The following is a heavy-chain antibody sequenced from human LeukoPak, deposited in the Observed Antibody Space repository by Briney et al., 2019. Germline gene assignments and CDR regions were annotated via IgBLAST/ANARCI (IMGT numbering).Heavy chain of an antibody. Sequence: GGSLRLSCAASGFTFSSYAMHWVRQAPGKGLEWVAVISYDGSNKYYADSVKGRFTISRDNSKNTLYLQMNSLRAEDTAVYYCAKTRPLDSSSWSHGDYWGQGTLVTVSS. V-gene: IGHV3-30*04. J-gene: IGHJ4*02. CDR3: AKTRPLDSSSWSHGDY. CDR1: GFTFSSYA. CDR2: ISYDGSNK. D-gene: IGHD6-13*01.